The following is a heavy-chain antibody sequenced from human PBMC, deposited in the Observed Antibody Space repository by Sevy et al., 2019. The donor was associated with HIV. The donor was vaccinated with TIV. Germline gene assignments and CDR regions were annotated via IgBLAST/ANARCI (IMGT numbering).Heavy chain of an antibody. Sequence: GGSLRLSCAASGFTFHMYTMNWVRQAPGKGLEWVSSISSSSRSTYYADSVKGRFTISRHNANSSLYLQVNSLRTEDTAEYYCARRMFYNSWGGSKPDKNYCQYYGLDLWGQGTTVTVSS. J-gene: IGHJ6*02. V-gene: IGHV3-21*03. CDR2: ISSSSRST. CDR3: ARRMFYNSWGGSKPDKNYCQYYGLDL. D-gene: IGHD3-3*01. CDR1: GFTFHMYT.